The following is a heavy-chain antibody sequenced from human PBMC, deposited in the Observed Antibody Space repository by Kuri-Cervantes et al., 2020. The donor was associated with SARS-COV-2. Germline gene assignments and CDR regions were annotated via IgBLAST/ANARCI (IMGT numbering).Heavy chain of an antibody. V-gene: IGHV1-3*01. D-gene: IGHD3-10*01. CDR2: INAGNGNT. CDR3: ARDHYWFGRLKPYYFDY. J-gene: IGHJ4*02. CDR1: GDTFTSYA. Sequence: ASVKVSCKASGDTFTSYAMHWVRQAPGQRLEWMGWINAGNGNTKYSQKLQGRVTITRDTSASTAYMELSSLRSEDTAVYYCARDHYWFGRLKPYYFDYWGQGTLVTVSS.